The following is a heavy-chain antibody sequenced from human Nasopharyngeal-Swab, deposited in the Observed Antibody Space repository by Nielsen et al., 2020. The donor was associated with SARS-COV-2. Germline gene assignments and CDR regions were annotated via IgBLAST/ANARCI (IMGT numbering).Heavy chain of an antibody. CDR1: GFTFSSYS. Sequence: GGSLRLSCAASGFTFSSYSMNWVRQAPGKGLEWVSYISSGSTTIYYADSVKGRFTISRDNAKNSLYLQMNSLRDEDTAVYYCASQRGYSAYDSFDYWGQGTLVTVSS. D-gene: IGHD5-12*01. CDR3: ASQRGYSAYDSFDY. V-gene: IGHV3-48*02. CDR2: ISSGSTTI. J-gene: IGHJ4*02.